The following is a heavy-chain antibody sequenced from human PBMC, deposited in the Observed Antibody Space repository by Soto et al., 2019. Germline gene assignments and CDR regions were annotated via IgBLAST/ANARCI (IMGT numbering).Heavy chain of an antibody. CDR1: DGSVNSGNYY. Sequence: PSETLSLTCTVSDGSVNSGNYYWSWIRQPPGKGLEWIGHIYYIGSTNYNPSLKSRVTISVDTSKNQFSLKVTSVTAADTDVYFCAREEKQLSRYGGDFDYWGQGILVTVSS. V-gene: IGHV4-61*01. D-gene: IGHD3-16*01. J-gene: IGHJ4*02. CDR3: AREEKQLSRYGGDFDY. CDR2: IYYIGST.